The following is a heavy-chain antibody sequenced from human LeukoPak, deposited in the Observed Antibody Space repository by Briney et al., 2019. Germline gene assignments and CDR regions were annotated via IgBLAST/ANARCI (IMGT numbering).Heavy chain of an antibody. CDR1: GGSISSSSYY. CDR3: ARRDGYNKEFDY. CDR2: IYYSGST. D-gene: IGHD5-24*01. Sequence: PSETLSLTCTVSGGSISSSSYYWGWIRQPPGKGLEWIGTIYYSGSTYYNPSLKSRVTISVDTSKNQFSLRLSSVTAADTAVFYCARRDGYNKEFDYWGQGTLVTVSS. J-gene: IGHJ4*02. V-gene: IGHV4-39*01.